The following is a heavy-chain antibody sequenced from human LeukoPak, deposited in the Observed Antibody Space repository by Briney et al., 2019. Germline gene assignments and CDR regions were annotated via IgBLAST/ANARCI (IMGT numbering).Heavy chain of an antibody. J-gene: IGHJ2*01. CDR3: ARDRRRVSSYFGYFDL. CDR1: GFTVSSNY. V-gene: IGHV3-53*01. Sequence: PGGSLRLSCAASGFTVSSNYMSWVRQAPGKGLEWVSVIYSGGSTYYADSVKGRFTLSRDNTKNTLYLQMNSLRAEDTAVYYCARDRRRVSSYFGYFDLWGRGTLVTVSS. CDR2: IYSGGST. D-gene: IGHD5-18*01.